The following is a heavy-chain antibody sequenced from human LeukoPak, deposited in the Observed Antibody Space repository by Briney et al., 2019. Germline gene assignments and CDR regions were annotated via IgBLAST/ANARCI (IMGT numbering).Heavy chain of an antibody. J-gene: IGHJ4*02. CDR2: ISSSSSYI. D-gene: IGHD6-6*01. CDR3: ARVPARQLGEYYFDY. Sequence: GGSLRLSCAASGFTFSSYSMNWVRQAPGKGLEWVSSISSSSSYIYYADSVKGRFTISRDNAKNSLYLQMNSLRAEDTAVYYCARVPARQLGEYYFDYWGKGTLVTVSS. V-gene: IGHV3-21*01. CDR1: GFTFSSYS.